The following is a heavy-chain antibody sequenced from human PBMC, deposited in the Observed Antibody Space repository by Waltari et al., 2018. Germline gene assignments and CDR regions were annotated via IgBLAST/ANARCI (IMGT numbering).Heavy chain of an antibody. D-gene: IGHD2-2*02. CDR2: IYHSGST. J-gene: IGHJ4*02. Sequence: QVQLQESGPGLVKPSETLSLTCAVSGYSISSGYYWGWIRQPPGKGLEWIGSIYHSGSTYYNPSLKSRVTISVDTSKNQFSLKLSSVTAADTAVYYCARHVNIVVVPAAIQRWGQGSLVTVSS. V-gene: IGHV4-38-2*01. CDR3: ARHVNIVVVPAAIQR. CDR1: GYSISSGYY.